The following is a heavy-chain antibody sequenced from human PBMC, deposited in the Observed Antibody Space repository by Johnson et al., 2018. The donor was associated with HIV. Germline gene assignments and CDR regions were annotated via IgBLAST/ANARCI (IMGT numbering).Heavy chain of an antibody. J-gene: IGHJ3*02. D-gene: IGHD3-3*01. Sequence: QVQLVESGGGVVQPGRSLRLSCAASGFTFSSYAMHWVRQAPGKGLEWVAVISYDGSNKYYADSVKGRFTISRDNYKNTLYLQMNSLRAEDTALYYCARLSGYYVYDAFDIWGQGTLVTVSS. CDR1: GFTFSSYA. CDR3: ARLSGYYVYDAFDI. CDR2: ISYDGSNK. V-gene: IGHV3-30*04.